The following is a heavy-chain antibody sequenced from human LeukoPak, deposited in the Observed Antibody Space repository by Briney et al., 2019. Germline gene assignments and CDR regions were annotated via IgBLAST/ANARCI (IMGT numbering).Heavy chain of an antibody. J-gene: IGHJ6*03. D-gene: IGHD6-13*01. CDR2: INPSGGST. V-gene: IGHV1-46*01. Sequence: SSVKVSCKASGGTFSSYAISWVRQAPGQGLEWMGIINPSGGSTSYAQKFQGRVTMTRDMSTSTVYMELSSLRSEDTAVYYCARDPTSYSSSWFSGGGVSRPKNYYYYMDVWGKGTTVTVSS. CDR1: GGTFSSYA. CDR3: ARDPTSYSSSWFSGGGVSRPKNYYYYMDV.